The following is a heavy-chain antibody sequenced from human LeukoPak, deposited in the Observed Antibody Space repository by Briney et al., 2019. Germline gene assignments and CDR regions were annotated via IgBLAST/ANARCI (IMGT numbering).Heavy chain of an antibody. CDR2: ISSSSSYI. D-gene: IGHD6-19*01. CDR1: GFTFSSYS. V-gene: IGHV3-21*01. J-gene: IGHJ4*02. CDR3: ARVIGIAVAGSDY. Sequence: GGSLRLSCAASGFTFSSYSMNWVRQAPGKGLEWVSSISSSSSYIYYADSVQGRFTISRDNAKNSLYLQMNSLRAEDTAVYYCARVIGIAVAGSDYWGQGTLVTVSS.